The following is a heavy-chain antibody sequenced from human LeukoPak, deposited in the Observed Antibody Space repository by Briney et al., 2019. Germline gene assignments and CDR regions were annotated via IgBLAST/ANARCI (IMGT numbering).Heavy chain of an antibody. CDR3: AKDRYGDFDY. D-gene: IGHD4-17*01. Sequence: GGSLRLSCAASGITFSSYGMHWVRQAPGKGLEWVAVISYDGSNKYYADSVKGRFTISRDNSKNTLYLQMNSLRAEDTAVYYCAKDRYGDFDYWGQGTLVTVSS. CDR2: ISYDGSNK. V-gene: IGHV3-30*18. CDR1: GITFSSYG. J-gene: IGHJ4*02.